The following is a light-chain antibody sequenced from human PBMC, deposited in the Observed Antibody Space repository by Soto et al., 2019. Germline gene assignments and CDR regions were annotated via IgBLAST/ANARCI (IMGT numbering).Light chain of an antibody. CDR3: SSYTSSSTWV. Sequence: QSALTQPASVSGSPGQSITISCTGTSSDIGFSNYVSWYQQHPGKAPKLMIYEVSNRPSGVSNRFSGSKSGNTASLTISGLQAEDEADYYCSSYTSSSTWVFGGGTKVTVL. V-gene: IGLV2-14*01. J-gene: IGLJ3*02. CDR1: SSDIGFSNY. CDR2: EVS.